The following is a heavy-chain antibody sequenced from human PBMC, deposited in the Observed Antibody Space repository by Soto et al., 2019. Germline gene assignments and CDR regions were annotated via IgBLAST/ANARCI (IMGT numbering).Heavy chain of an antibody. CDR1: GGSINSYY. D-gene: IGHD4-4*01. V-gene: IGHV4-59*01. J-gene: IGHJ4*02. CDR3: ARRYGYSFDY. Sequence: QVQLQESGPGLVKPSETLSLTCTVSGGSINSYYWSWIRQPPGKGLEWIGFIFYSGSTNYNPSLXGXVXITXDTSKNQFSLKLSSVTAADTAVYYCARRYGYSFDYWGQGTLVTVSS. CDR2: IFYSGST.